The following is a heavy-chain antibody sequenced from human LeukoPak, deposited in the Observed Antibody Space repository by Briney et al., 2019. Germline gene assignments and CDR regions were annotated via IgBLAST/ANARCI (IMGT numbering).Heavy chain of an antibody. Sequence: GESLKISCEGSEYSFTSYWIVWVRQMPGKGLEWMGIINPRDSDTRYSPSFQGLVTISADKSINTAHLQWSNLKASDTAIYYCAIGYHLPRYPKDAFDIWGQGTMVTVSS. CDR2: INPRDSDT. CDR1: EYSFTSYW. D-gene: IGHD3-9*01. J-gene: IGHJ3*02. V-gene: IGHV5-51*01. CDR3: AIGYHLPRYPKDAFDI.